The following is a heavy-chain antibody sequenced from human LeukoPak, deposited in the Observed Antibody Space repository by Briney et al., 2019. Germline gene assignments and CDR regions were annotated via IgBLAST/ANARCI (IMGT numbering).Heavy chain of an antibody. CDR1: GYSFTNYW. CDR3: ARHLPTYGGYHTLDY. V-gene: IGHV5-51*01. J-gene: IGHJ4*02. Sequence: GESLKISCKGSGYSFTNYWIVWVRQMPGKGLEWMGIIYPGDSDTRHSPSFQGQVTISADKSISTAYLQWSSLKASDTAMYYCARHLPTYGGYHTLDYWGQGTLVTVSS. D-gene: IGHD5-12*01. CDR2: IYPGDSDT.